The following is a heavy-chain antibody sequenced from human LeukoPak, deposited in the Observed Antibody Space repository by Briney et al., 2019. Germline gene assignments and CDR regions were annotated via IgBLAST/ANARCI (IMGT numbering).Heavy chain of an antibody. CDR2: ISGSGGST. V-gene: IGHV3-23*01. CDR3: AKDDYGGNSGMIDY. CDR1: GFTFSSYA. D-gene: IGHD4-23*01. Sequence: GGSLRLSCAASGFTFSSYAMSWVRQAPGKGLEWVSAISGSGGSTYYADSVKGRFTISRDNSKNTLYLQMNSLRAEGTAVYYCAKDDYGGNSGMIDYWGQGTLVTVSS. J-gene: IGHJ4*02.